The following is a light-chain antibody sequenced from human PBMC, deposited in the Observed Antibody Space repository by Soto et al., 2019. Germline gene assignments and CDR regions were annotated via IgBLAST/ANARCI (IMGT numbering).Light chain of an antibody. V-gene: IGLV1-40*01. J-gene: IGLJ2*01. CDR2: GNI. CDR1: SSNIGAGYD. Sequence: QSVLTQPPSVSGAPGQRVTISCTRSSSNIGAGYDVHWYHQLPGTAPRLLIFGNINRPSGVPDRFSGSKSGASASLAITGLRAEDEADYYCQSYDSSLSGVVFGGGTKLTVL. CDR3: QSYDSSLSGVV.